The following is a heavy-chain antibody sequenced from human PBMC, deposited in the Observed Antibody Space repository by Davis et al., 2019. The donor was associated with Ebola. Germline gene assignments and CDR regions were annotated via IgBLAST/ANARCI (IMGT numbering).Heavy chain of an antibody. J-gene: IGHJ4*02. V-gene: IGHV4-59*08. Sequence: SETLSLTCTVSGGSISDYYWSWIRQSPGKGLEWIGNIFYSGSSSYSGSTNYHSSLKSRVTISVDKSKNQFSLKLSSVTAADTAVYYCARRLMGSGSPFDNWGQGTLVTVSS. CDR2: IFYSGSSSYSGST. CDR3: ARRLMGSGSPFDN. D-gene: IGHD3-3*01. CDR1: GGSISDYY.